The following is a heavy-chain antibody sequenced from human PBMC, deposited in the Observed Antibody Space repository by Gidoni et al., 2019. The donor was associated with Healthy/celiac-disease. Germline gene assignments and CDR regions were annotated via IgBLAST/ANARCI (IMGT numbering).Heavy chain of an antibody. CDR1: GFTFSSYG. CDR2: ISYDGSNK. D-gene: IGHD3-10*01. V-gene: IGHV3-30*18. Sequence: QVQLVESGGGVVQPGRSLRLSCAASGFTFSSYGMHWVRQAPGKGLEWVAVISYDGSNKYYADSVKGRFTISRDNSKNTLYLQMNSLRAEDTAVYYCAKWGPGNNHSKNRSWLDYWGQGTLVTVSS. CDR3: AKWGPGNNHSKNRSWLDY. J-gene: IGHJ4*02.